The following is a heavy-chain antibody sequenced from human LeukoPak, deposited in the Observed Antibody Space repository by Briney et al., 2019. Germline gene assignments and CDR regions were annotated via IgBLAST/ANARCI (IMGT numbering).Heavy chain of an antibody. CDR3: ARDRPPTADYGMDV. CDR2: VIPVLDIV. J-gene: IGHJ6*02. V-gene: IGHV1-69*04. CDR1: GGIFNTYE. D-gene: IGHD4-17*01. Sequence: ASVTVSCKTSGGIFNTYEFNWVRQAPGQGLEWVGRVIPVLDIVNSAQKFQGRVTITADKSTSTAYMDLSSLRAEDTAVYYCARDRPPTADYGMDVWGQGTTVTVSS.